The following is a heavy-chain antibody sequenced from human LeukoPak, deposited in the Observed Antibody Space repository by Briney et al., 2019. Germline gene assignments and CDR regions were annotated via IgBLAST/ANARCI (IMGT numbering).Heavy chain of an antibody. CDR2: IIYTGST. D-gene: IGHD1-26*01. CDR3: ARDRGGSLLYFDY. Sequence: SETLSLTCAVSGYSISGGYYWGWIRQPPGKGLEWIGSIIYTGSTYYNPSLKSRVTISLDTSKNQFSLKLSSVTAADTVVYYCARDRGGSLLYFDYWGQGTLVTVSS. J-gene: IGHJ4*02. CDR1: GYSISGGYY. V-gene: IGHV4-38-2*02.